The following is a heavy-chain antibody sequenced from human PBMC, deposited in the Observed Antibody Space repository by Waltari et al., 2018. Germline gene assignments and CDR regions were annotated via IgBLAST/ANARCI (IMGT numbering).Heavy chain of an antibody. CDR3: ARANTIFGVIRTWYYMDV. J-gene: IGHJ6*03. CDR1: GGSFSGYY. CDR2: INHSGRT. V-gene: IGHV4-34*01. Sequence: QVQLQQWGAGLLKPSEPLSLTCVVSGGSFSGYYWIGNRQPPGRGLEWIGEINHSGRTNYNPSLKSRVTISIDTSKIQFSLKLRSVTVADTAVYYCARANTIFGVIRTWYYMDVWGKGTPVTVSS. D-gene: IGHD3-3*01.